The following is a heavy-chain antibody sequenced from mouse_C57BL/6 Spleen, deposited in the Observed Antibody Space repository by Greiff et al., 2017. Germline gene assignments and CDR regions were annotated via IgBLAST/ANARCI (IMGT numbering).Heavy chain of an antibody. CDR2: IRLKSDNYAT. J-gene: IGHJ1*03. V-gene: IGHV6-3*01. D-gene: IGHD1-1*01. Sequence: EVKLMESGGGLVQPGGSMKLSCVASGFTFSNYWMNWVRQSPEKGLEWVAQIRLKSDNYATHYAESVKGRFTISRDDSKSSVYLQMNNLRAEDTGIYYCTGLHHYYGSRYFDVWGTGTTVTVSS. CDR3: TGLHHYYGSRYFDV. CDR1: GFTFSNYW.